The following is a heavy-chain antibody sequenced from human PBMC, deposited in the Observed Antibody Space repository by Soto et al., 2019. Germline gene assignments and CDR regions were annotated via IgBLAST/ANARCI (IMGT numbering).Heavy chain of an antibody. Sequence: GGSLRLSCVASGFTFRTYGMHWVRQAPGKGLEWVAVISNDGSEKYFADSVKGRFAISRDNSKNTLFLQMNSLRAEDTAVYNCAKEPVGPDWYFDLWGRGTLVTVSS. CDR2: ISNDGSEK. CDR1: GFTFRTYG. V-gene: IGHV3-30*18. J-gene: IGHJ2*01. CDR3: AKEPVGPDWYFDL.